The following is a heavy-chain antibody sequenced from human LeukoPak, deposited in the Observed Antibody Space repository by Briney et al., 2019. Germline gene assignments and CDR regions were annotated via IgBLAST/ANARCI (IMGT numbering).Heavy chain of an antibody. Sequence: GGSLRLSCAASGFTFSSYSMNWVRQAPGKGLEWVSSISSSSSYIYYADSVKGRFTISRDNAKNSLYLQMNSLRAEDTAVYYCASFIRDDSSGYYRLGDYWGQGALVTVSS. CDR3: ASFIRDDSSGYYRLGDY. V-gene: IGHV3-21*01. CDR1: GFTFSSYS. CDR2: ISSSSSYI. D-gene: IGHD3-22*01. J-gene: IGHJ4*02.